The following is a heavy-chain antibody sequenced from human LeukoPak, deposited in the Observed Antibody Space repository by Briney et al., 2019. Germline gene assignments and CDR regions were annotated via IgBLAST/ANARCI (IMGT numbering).Heavy chain of an antibody. D-gene: IGHD3-22*01. CDR3: ARARYYYDSSGYSSFAY. Sequence: ASVKVSCKASGYTFTSYAMHWVRQAPGQRLEWMGWINAGNGNTKCSQKFQGRVTITRDTSASTAYMELSSLRSEDTAVYYCARARYYYDSSGYSSFAYWGQGTLVTVSS. V-gene: IGHV1-3*01. CDR1: GYTFTSYA. J-gene: IGHJ4*02. CDR2: INAGNGNT.